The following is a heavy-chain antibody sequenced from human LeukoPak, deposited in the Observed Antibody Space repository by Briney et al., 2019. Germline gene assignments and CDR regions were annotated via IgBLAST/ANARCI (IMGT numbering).Heavy chain of an antibody. Sequence: GSLRLSCAASGFTFSSYSMNWVRQAPGKGLEWVSYISSSSTIYYADSVKGRFTISRDNAKNSLYLQMNSLRAEDTAVYYCARASSGWFDYRGQGTLVTVSS. CDR2: ISSSSTI. J-gene: IGHJ4*02. CDR3: ARASSGWFDY. D-gene: IGHD6-19*01. CDR1: GFTFSSYS. V-gene: IGHV3-48*01.